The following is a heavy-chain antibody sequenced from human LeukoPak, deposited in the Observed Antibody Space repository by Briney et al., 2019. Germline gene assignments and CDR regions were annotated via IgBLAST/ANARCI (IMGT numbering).Heavy chain of an antibody. CDR1: GFTFSSYG. V-gene: IGHV3-33*01. CDR3: ARAATGFEFDY. Sequence: GGSLRLSCAASGFTFSSYGMHWVRQAPGKGLEWVAVIWYDGSNKYYADSVKGRLTISRDNSKNTLYLQMNSLRAEDTAVYYCARAATGFEFDYWGQGTLVTVSS. J-gene: IGHJ4*02. CDR2: IWYDGSNK. D-gene: IGHD3-10*01.